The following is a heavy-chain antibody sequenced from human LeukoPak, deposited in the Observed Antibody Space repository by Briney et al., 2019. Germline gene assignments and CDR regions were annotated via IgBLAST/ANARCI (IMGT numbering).Heavy chain of an antibody. CDR1: GFTFDDYA. D-gene: IGHD3-22*01. CDR3: AKGQQIYYDSSGLDY. J-gene: IGHJ4*02. V-gene: IGHV3-9*03. CDR2: ISWNSGSI. Sequence: LPGRSLRLSCAASGFTFDDYAMHWVRQAPGRGLEWVSGISWNSGSIGYADSVKGRFTISRDNAKNSLYLQMNSLRAEDMALYYCAKGQQIYYDSSGLDYWGQGTLVTVSS.